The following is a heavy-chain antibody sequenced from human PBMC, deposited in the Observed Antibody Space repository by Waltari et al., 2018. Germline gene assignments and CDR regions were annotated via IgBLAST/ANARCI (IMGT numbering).Heavy chain of an antibody. Sequence: QVQLVQSGAEVKKPGASVKVSCKASGYTFTSYDINWVRQATGQGLEWMGWMNPNSGNTGDEQKFQGRVTMPGNTSISTAYMGLGSLRSEETALYYCARGRYCSGGSCYPGRDYYMDVWGKGTTVTVS. D-gene: IGHD2-15*01. CDR1: GYTFTSYD. CDR2: MNPNSGNT. J-gene: IGHJ6*03. CDR3: ARGRYCSGGSCYPGRDYYMDV. V-gene: IGHV1-8*01.